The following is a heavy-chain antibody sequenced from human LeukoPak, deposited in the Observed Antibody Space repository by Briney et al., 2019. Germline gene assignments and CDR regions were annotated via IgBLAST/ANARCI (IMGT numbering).Heavy chain of an antibody. Sequence: GASVKVSCKVSGYTFTGYYMHWVRQAPGQGLEWMGRINPNSGGTNYAQKFQGRVTMTRDTSISTAYMELSRLRSDDTAVYYCARDRPAKYYDFWSGYSVGFDYWGQGTLVTVSS. CDR1: GYTFTGYY. J-gene: IGHJ4*02. CDR2: INPNSGGT. D-gene: IGHD3-3*01. V-gene: IGHV1-2*06. CDR3: ARDRPAKYYDFWSGYSVGFDY.